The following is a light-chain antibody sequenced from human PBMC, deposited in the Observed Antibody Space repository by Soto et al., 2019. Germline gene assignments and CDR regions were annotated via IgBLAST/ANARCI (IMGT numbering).Light chain of an antibody. V-gene: IGKV3-20*01. CDR3: QQYGSSPYT. J-gene: IGKJ2*01. CDR1: QSVSSSY. CDR2: GAS. Sequence: EIVLTQSPGTLSLSPGERATLSCRTSQSVSSSYLAWYQQKPGQAPRLLIYGASSRATGIPDRFSGSGSGTDFTLTISRLEPEDVAVYYCQQYGSSPYTFGQGTNLEI.